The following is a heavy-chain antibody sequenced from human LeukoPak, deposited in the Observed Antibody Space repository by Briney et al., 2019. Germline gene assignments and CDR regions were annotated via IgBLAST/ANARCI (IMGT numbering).Heavy chain of an antibody. D-gene: IGHD1-1*01. V-gene: IGHV1-69*05. J-gene: IGHJ4*02. CDR2: IIPIFGTA. CDR3: ASLQVQLGIIGSLDY. Sequence: SVKVSCKASGGTFSSYAISWVRQAPGQGLEWMGRIIPIFGTANYAQQFQGRVTITTDESTSTAYMELSSMRSEDTAVYYCASLQVQLGIIGSLDYWGQGTLDTVSS. CDR1: GGTFSSYA.